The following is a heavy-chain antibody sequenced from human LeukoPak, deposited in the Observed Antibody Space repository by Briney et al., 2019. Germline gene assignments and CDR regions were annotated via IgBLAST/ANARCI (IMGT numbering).Heavy chain of an antibody. V-gene: IGHV3-66*01. CDR3: ARGGDDNSLDF. J-gene: IGHJ4*02. D-gene: IGHD4-23*01. CDR1: GFTVSSNY. CDR2: IYSGGST. Sequence: GGSLRLSCVVSGFTVSSNYMSWVRQAPGKGLEWVSIIYSGGSTYYEDSVKGRFTISRDSSRNVLYLQMNSLRGEDTAVYYCARGGDDNSLDFWGQGTLVTVSS.